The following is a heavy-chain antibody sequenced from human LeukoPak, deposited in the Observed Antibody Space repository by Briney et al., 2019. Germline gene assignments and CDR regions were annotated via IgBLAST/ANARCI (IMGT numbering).Heavy chain of an antibody. J-gene: IGHJ5*02. D-gene: IGHD6-13*01. CDR3: AREQQLVPDTFDP. CDR1: GFTFSSYW. Sequence: GGSLRLSCGASGFTFSSYWMHWVRQAPGKGLVWVSRINSDGSSTSYADSVKGRFTISRDNAKNTLYLQMNSLRAEDTAVYYCAREQQLVPDTFDPWGQGTLVTVSS. CDR2: INSDGSST. V-gene: IGHV3-74*01.